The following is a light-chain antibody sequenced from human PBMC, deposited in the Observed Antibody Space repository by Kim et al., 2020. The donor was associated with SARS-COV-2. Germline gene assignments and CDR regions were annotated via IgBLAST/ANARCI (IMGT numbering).Light chain of an antibody. Sequence: LSPGDRATLSCSASQSVSSNFLAWYPQKPGQAPRLLIYGASSRATGIPDRFSGSGSGTDFTLTISRLEPEDCAVYYCQQYGTLLYTFGQGTKLEI. CDR2: GAS. CDR3: QQYGTLLYT. J-gene: IGKJ2*01. CDR1: QSVSSNF. V-gene: IGKV3-20*01.